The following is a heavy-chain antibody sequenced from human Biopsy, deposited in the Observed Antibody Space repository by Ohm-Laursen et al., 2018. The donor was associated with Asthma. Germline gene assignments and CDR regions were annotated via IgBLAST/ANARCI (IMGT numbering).Heavy chain of an antibody. D-gene: IGHD3-3*01. Sequence: RSLRLSCAASGFTFSSYGMHWVRQAPGKGLEWVAVISYDGSNKYYADSVKGRFTISRDNSKNTLYLQMNSLGAEDTAVYYCASQSSGPDFWSGYYYFDYWGQGTLVTVSS. CDR1: GFTFSSYG. CDR3: ASQSSGPDFWSGYYYFDY. J-gene: IGHJ4*02. V-gene: IGHV3-30*03. CDR2: ISYDGSNK.